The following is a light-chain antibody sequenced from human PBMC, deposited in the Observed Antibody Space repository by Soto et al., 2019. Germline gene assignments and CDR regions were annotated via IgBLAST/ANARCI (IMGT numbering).Light chain of an antibody. CDR1: QGITNR. J-gene: IGKJ5*01. V-gene: IGKV1D-12*01. CDR3: QQANSFPIT. CDR2: EAS. Sequence: IQMTQSPPPVSASVGDRVTITCRASQGITNRLAWYQQKPGKAPKLLIYEASSLQSGVPSRISGSGSGTDFTLTISSLQPEDFATYYCQQANSFPITVGQGTRLEIK.